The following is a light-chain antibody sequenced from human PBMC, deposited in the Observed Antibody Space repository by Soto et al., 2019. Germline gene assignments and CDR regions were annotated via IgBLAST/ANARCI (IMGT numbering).Light chain of an antibody. CDR3: PQYNKGWT. CDR2: AAS. Sequence: RVMPQSPDDLPVSAGERATLSCMDRETVRSNLAWYQQKPGQAPRRLIYAASTTATGIPARFIGHGSGTEVAHSCTALQSDYVGVYYCPQYNKGWTSGEGTKVDI. V-gene: IGKV3D-15*01. CDR1: ETVRSN. J-gene: IGKJ1*01.